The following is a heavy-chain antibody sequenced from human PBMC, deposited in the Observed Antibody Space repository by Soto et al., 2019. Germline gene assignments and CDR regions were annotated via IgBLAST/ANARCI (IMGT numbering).Heavy chain of an antibody. D-gene: IGHD2-2*01. CDR2: IWYDGSNK. CDR1: GFTFSSYG. CDR3: ARVLVPAYYYYGMDV. V-gene: IGHV3-33*01. J-gene: IGHJ6*02. Sequence: PGGSLRLSYAASGFTFSSYGMHWVRQSPGKGLEWVAVIWYDGSNKYYADSVKGRFTISRDNSKNTLYLQMNSLRAEDTAVYYCARVLVPAYYYYGMDVWGQGTTVTVSS.